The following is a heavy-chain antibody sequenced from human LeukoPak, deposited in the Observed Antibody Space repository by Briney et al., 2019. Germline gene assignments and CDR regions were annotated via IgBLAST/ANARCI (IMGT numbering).Heavy chain of an antibody. CDR2: IGTAGEI. J-gene: IGHJ4*02. CDR3: ARNRVRDRADY. Sequence: PGGSLRLSCAASGFTFSSYDIHWVRQATGKGLEWVSGIGTAGEIYYPGSVKGRFTISRENAKNSLYLQMNSLRAGDTAVYYCARNRVRDRADYWGQGTLVTVSS. D-gene: IGHD3-10*01. CDR1: GFTFSSYD. V-gene: IGHV3-13*01.